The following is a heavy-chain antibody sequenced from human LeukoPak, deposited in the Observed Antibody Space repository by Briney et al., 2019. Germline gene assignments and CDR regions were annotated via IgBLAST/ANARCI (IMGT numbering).Heavy chain of an antibody. CDR1: GFPFSTHS. Sequence: PGGSLRLSCAASGFPFSTHSLNWVRQAPGKGLEWVSSISAGGDFVYYGDSVKGRFTMSRDNAKNSLHLQMDSLTAEDTAVYYCARGRYNWNYVGDYWGQGTLVTVSS. CDR2: ISAGGDFV. V-gene: IGHV3-21*04. D-gene: IGHD1-7*01. CDR3: ARGRYNWNYVGDY. J-gene: IGHJ4*02.